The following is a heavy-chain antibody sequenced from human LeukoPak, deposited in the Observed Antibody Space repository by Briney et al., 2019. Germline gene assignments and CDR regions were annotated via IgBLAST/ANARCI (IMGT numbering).Heavy chain of an antibody. CDR2: LIGSSGST. D-gene: IGHD5-12*01. CDR3: AKGAYDYIEMGYFDY. V-gene: IGHV3-23*01. CDR1: GFTSINYA. J-gene: IGHJ4*02. Sequence: GGSLRLSCAASGFTSINYAMNWVRQAPGKGLEWVSVLIGSSGSTDYADSVEGRFTISRDTSKNTVFLQMNSLRAEDTAIYYCAKGAYDYIEMGYFDYWGQGTLVTVSS.